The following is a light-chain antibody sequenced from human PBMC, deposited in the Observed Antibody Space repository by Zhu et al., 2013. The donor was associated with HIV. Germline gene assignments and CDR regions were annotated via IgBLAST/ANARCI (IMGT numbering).Light chain of an antibody. CDR3: QQYDSSPLWT. J-gene: IGKJ1*01. V-gene: IGKV3-20*01. CDR2: GAS. Sequence: EIVLTQSPGTLSLSPGERATLSCRASQSVSSSYLAWYQQKPGQAPRLLIYGASSRATDIPDRFSGSGSGTDFTLTISRLEPEDFAVYYCQQYDSSPLWTFGQGTKVEV. CDR1: QSVSSSY.